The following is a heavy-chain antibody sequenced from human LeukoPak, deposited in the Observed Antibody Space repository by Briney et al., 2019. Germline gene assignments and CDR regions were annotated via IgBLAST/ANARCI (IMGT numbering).Heavy chain of an antibody. Sequence: PGGSLRLSCVASGFTFSSYSMNWVRQAPGKGLEWVSSISSSSSYIYYADSVKGRFTISRDNAENSLYLQMNSLRAEDTAVYYCARDYGDYTYAFDIWGQGTLVTVSS. J-gene: IGHJ4*02. CDR2: ISSSSSYI. V-gene: IGHV3-21*01. D-gene: IGHD4-17*01. CDR1: GFTFSSYS. CDR3: ARDYGDYTYAFDI.